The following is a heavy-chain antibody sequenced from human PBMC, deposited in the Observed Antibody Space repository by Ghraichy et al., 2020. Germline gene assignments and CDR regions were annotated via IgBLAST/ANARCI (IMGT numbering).Heavy chain of an antibody. V-gene: IGHV4-31*03. J-gene: IGHJ6*02. Sequence: SETLSLTCTVSGGSISSAGYYWTWIRQHPGKGLEWIGYIHYSGNTNYNPSLQSRVLILSDTSKNQFSLKLSSVTAADTAVYYCARDRYYYESYEYGMDVWGQGTTVTVSS. CDR2: IHYSGNT. CDR3: ARDRYYYESYEYGMDV. D-gene: IGHD3-22*01. CDR1: GGSISSAGYY.